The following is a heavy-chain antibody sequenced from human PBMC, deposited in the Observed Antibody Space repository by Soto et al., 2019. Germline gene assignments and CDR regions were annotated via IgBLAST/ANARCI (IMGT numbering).Heavy chain of an antibody. Sequence: EVHLVESVGGLVQPGGSLRLSCEACGVSFRNYDMYWVRQGTGTGLEWVSGISAAGDADYADSVEGRFTISRENAQNSFVLQLNSLRVGATAVYYCARTDRDFYGLDVWGQGTTVIVSS. CDR2: ISAAGDA. J-gene: IGHJ6*02. CDR3: ARTDRDFYGLDV. CDR1: GVSFRNYD. V-gene: IGHV3-13*01.